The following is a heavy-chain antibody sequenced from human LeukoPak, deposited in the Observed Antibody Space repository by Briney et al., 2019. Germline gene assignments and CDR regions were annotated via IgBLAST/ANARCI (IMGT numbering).Heavy chain of an antibody. D-gene: IGHD5/OR15-5a*01. CDR1: GFIFSDAW. Sequence: GGSLRLTCAASGFIFSDAWMNWVRHAPGKGLEWVGRIKSKTEGGTTDYAAPVKGRFTISRDDSQNTVDLQISSLTAEDTAMYFCTTTYIVSSTRKFGDYWGQGTLVVVSS. V-gene: IGHV3-15*01. J-gene: IGHJ4*02. CDR3: TTTYIVSSTRKFGDY. CDR2: IKSKTEGGTT.